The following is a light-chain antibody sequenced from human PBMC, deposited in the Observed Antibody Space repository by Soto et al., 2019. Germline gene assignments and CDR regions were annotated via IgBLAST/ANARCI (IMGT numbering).Light chain of an antibody. Sequence: QSAVTQPAFVSASPGQSITISCIGTSSDIGGYSYVSWYQQHPGKAPKLLIRDVNYRPSGISARFSGSKSGNTASLTISGLQTEDEADYYCSSYSSRSTLLVFGGGTKLTV. CDR1: SSDIGGYSY. CDR3: SSYSSRSTLLV. V-gene: IGLV2-14*03. CDR2: DVN. J-gene: IGLJ2*01.